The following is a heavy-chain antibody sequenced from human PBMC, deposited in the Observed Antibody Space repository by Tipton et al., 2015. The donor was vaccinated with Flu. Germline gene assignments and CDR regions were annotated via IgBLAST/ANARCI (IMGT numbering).Heavy chain of an antibody. J-gene: IGHJ6*02. D-gene: IGHD3-22*01. V-gene: IGHV4-59*12. Sequence: TLSLTCTVSGDSITSYYWSWIRQPPGKGLEWIGYISYSGSTYYNPSLKSRVTISVDTSKNQFSLRLSSVTAADTAVYYCAREGSGYLNDGVDVWGQGTTVTVSS. CDR1: GDSITSYY. CDR2: ISYSGST. CDR3: AREGSGYLNDGVDV.